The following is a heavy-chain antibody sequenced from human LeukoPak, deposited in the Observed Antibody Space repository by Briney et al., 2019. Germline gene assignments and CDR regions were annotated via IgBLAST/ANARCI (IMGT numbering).Heavy chain of an antibody. CDR1: GFTVSSND. Sequence: GGSLRLSCAASGFTVSSNDMSWVRQAPGKGLEWVSLIYSGRSTYYADSVKGRFIISRDNAKKSLYLQMNSLRAEDTAVYYCARGSSNVAARNNWFDPWGQGTLVTVSS. V-gene: IGHV3-66*01. J-gene: IGHJ5*02. CDR3: ARGSSNVAARNNWFDP. D-gene: IGHD6-6*01. CDR2: IYSGRST.